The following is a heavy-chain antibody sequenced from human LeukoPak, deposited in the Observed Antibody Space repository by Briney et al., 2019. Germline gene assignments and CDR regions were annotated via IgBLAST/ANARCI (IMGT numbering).Heavy chain of an antibody. D-gene: IGHD6-19*01. CDR3: ARDRPPYSSCWRTFDY. CDR1: GYTFTGYY. V-gene: IGHV1-2*02. J-gene: IGHJ4*02. CDR2: INPNSGGT. Sequence: GASVKVSCKASGYTFTGYYMHWVRQAPGQGLEWMGWINPNSGGTNYAQKFQGRVTMTRDTSISTAYMELSRLRSDDTAVYYCARDRPPYSSCWRTFDYWGQGTLVTVSS.